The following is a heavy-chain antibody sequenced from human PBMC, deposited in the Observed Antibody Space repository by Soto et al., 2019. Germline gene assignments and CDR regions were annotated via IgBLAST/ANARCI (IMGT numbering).Heavy chain of an antibody. CDR3: ARGRYYGSGRICYGMDV. Sequence: QVQLQQWGAGMLKPSETLSLTCTVYGGSFSGYYWSWIRQPPGKGLEWIGEINHSGSTNYNPSLKSRVTISVDTSKNQFSLKLSSVTAADTAVYYCARGRYYGSGRICYGMDVWGQGTTVTVSS. D-gene: IGHD3-10*01. V-gene: IGHV4-34*01. CDR2: INHSGST. J-gene: IGHJ6*02. CDR1: GGSFSGYY.